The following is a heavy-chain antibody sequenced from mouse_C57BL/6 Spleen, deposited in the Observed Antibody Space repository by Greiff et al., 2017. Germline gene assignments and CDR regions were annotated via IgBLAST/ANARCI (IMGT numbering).Heavy chain of an antibody. J-gene: IGHJ4*01. D-gene: IGHD6-5*01. Sequence: EVQVVESGPGLVKPSQSLSLTCSVTGYSITSGYYWNWIRQFPGNKLEWMGYISYDGSNNYNPSLKNRISITRDTSKNQFFLKLNSVTTEDTATYYCASYALRSGDYYAMDYWGQGTSVTVSS. CDR2: ISYDGSN. V-gene: IGHV3-6*01. CDR1: GYSITSGYY. CDR3: ASYALRSGDYYAMDY.